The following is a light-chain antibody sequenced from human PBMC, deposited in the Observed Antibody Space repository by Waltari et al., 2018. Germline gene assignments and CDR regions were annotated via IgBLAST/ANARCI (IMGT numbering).Light chain of an antibody. V-gene: IGKV2-28*01. CDR1: QSLLQSNGYNY. CDR2: FAS. J-gene: IGKJ5*01. CDR3: MQALQTPIT. Sequence: IVMTQSPRSLPVTPGEPASISCRSSQSLLQSNGYNYLDWYLQKPGQSPQLLISFASTRASGVPDRFSGSGSGTDFTLKISRVEAEDIGVYYCMQALQTPITFGQGTRLE.